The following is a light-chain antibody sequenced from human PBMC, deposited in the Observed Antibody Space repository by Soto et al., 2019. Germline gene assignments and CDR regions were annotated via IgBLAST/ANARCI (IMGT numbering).Light chain of an antibody. CDR2: SYD. J-gene: IGLJ1*01. V-gene: IGLV1-44*01. CDR1: SSDIGSNT. CDR3: AAWDDSLNGYV. Sequence: QSVLTQPPSASGTPGQRVTISCSGSSSDIGSNTVNWYQQLPGTAPKLLMYSYDQRPSGVPDRFSGSKSGTSASLAISGLQSEDEADYYCAAWDDSLNGYVFGTGTKVTVL.